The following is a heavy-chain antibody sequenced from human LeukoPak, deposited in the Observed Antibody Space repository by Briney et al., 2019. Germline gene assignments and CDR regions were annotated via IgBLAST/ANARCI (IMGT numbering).Heavy chain of an antibody. CDR1: GYTFTSYG. J-gene: IGHJ4*02. CDR2: ISAYNGNT. V-gene: IGHV1-18*01. CDR3: ARARTSVTMVRGVPDY. D-gene: IGHD3-10*01. Sequence: ASVTVSCKASGYTFTSYGISWVRQAPGQGLEWMGWISAYNGNTNYAQKLQGRVTMTTDTSTSTAYMELRSLRSDDTAVYYCARARTSVTMVRGVPDYWGQGTLVTVSS.